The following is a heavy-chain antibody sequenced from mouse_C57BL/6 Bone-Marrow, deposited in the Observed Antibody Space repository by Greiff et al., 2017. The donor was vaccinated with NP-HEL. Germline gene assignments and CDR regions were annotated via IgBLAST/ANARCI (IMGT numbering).Heavy chain of an antibody. V-gene: IGHV1-85*01. D-gene: IGHD1-1*01. CDR1: GYTFTSYD. J-gene: IGHJ4*01. CDR2: IYPRDGST. CDR3: AREGVTTVVATDYAMDY. Sequence: VQLVESGPELVKPGASVKLSCKASGYTFTSYDINWVKQRPGQGLAWIGWIYPRDGSTKYNEKFKGKATLTVDTSSSTAYMELHSLTSEDSADYFCAREGVTTVVATDYAMDYWGQGTSVTVSS.